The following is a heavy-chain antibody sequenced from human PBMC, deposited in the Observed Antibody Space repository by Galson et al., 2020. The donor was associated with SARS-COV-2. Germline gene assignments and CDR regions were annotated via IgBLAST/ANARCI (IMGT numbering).Heavy chain of an antibody. CDR2: MYRGGNT. J-gene: IGHJ4*02. V-gene: IGHV3-66*01. CDR1: GFTVSHTY. D-gene: IGHD2-15*01. CDR3: ARVNSSSFRIDS. Sequence: GGSLRLSCVASGFTVSHTYMIWVRQAPGKGLEWVSVMYRGGNTYTTDSVKGRFTISRDKSKNTLFLQMSSLSAEDTAVYYCARVNSSSFRIDSWGQGTRVTVSS.